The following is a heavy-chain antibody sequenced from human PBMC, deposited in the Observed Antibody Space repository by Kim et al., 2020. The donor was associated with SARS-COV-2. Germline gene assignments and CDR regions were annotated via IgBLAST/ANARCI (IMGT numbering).Heavy chain of an antibody. Sequence: SQTLSLTCAISGDSVSSNSAAWNWIRQSPSRGLEWLGRTYYRSKWYNDYAVSVKSRITINPDTSKNQFSLQLNSVTPEDTAVYYCARAWVAAAGYYYYGMDVWGQGTTVTVSS. D-gene: IGHD6-13*01. CDR3: ARAWVAAAGYYYYGMDV. CDR2: TYYRSKWYN. CDR1: GDSVSSNSAA. J-gene: IGHJ6*02. V-gene: IGHV6-1*01.